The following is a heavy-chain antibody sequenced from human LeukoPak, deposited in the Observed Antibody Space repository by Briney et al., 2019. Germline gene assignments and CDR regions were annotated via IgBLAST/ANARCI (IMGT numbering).Heavy chain of an antibody. V-gene: IGHV3-23*01. CDR2: ISGSGGST. CDR3: AKGGGYDILTGYNHFDY. Sequence: GGSLRLSCAASGFTFSSCAMSWVRQAPGKGLEWVSTISGSGGSTYYADSVKGRFTISRDNSKNTLYLQMNSLRAEDTALYYCAKGGGYDILTGYNHFDYWGQGTLVTVSS. D-gene: IGHD3-9*01. J-gene: IGHJ4*02. CDR1: GFTFSSCA.